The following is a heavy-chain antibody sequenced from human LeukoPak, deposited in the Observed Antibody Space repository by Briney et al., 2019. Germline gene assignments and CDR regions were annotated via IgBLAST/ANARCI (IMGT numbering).Heavy chain of an antibody. Sequence: GGSLRLSCAASGFTFDDHGMTWVRQVPGKGLEWVSNNWNGATTNYADSVKGRFTISRDNAKNSLYLQMNSLRAGDTAFYYCARLKINHGWKGGMDYWGQGILVTVSS. CDR3: ARLKINHGWKGGMDY. D-gene: IGHD1-1*01. CDR1: GFTFDDHG. J-gene: IGHJ4*02. CDR2: NNWNGATT. V-gene: IGHV3-20*04.